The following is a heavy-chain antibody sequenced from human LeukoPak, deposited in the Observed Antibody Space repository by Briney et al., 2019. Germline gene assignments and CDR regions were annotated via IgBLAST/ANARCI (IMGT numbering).Heavy chain of an antibody. CDR3: AREGGVTGTSTFDY. D-gene: IGHD1-7*01. CDR2: ISAYNGNT. Sequence: ASVKVSCKASGYTFTSYGISWVRQAPGQGLEWMGWISAYNGNTNYAQKLQGRVTMTTDTSTSTAYMELRSLRSENTAVYYCAREGGVTGTSTFDYWGQGTLVTVSS. V-gene: IGHV1-18*01. J-gene: IGHJ4*02. CDR1: GYTFTSYG.